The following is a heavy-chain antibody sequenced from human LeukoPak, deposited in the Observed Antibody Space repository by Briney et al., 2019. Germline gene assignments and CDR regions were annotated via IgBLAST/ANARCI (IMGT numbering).Heavy chain of an antibody. CDR3: AKDIRHSLGELSLYLY. J-gene: IGHJ4*02. V-gene: IGHV3-9*01. CDR2: ISWNSGSI. CDR1: GFTFDDYA. D-gene: IGHD3-16*02. Sequence: GGSLRLSCAVSGFTFDDYAMHWVRQAPGKGLEWVSGISWNSGSIGYADSVKGRFTISRDNAKNSLYLQMNSLRAEDTALYYCAKDIRHSLGELSLYLYWGQGTLVTVSS.